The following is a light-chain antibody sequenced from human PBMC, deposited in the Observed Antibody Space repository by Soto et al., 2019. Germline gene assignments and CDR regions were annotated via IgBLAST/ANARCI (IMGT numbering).Light chain of an antibody. CDR3: TSYTSTNTLV. CDR1: SSDVGGYNY. V-gene: IGLV2-14*01. CDR2: GVS. J-gene: IGLJ3*02. Sequence: QSALTQAACVSGSPGQSITISCTGTSSDVGGYNYVSWYQQYPGKAPKLMIYGVSHRPSGVSNRFSGSKSGNTASLTISGLQAEDEADYYCTSYTSTNTLVFGGGTKLTVL.